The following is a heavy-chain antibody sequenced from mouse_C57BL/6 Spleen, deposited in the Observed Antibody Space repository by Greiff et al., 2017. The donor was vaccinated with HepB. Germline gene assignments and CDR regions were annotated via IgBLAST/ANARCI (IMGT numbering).Heavy chain of an antibody. CDR1: GYAFSSYW. V-gene: IGHV1-80*01. CDR2: IYPGDGDT. D-gene: IGHD1-2*01. J-gene: IGHJ1*03. Sequence: VHLVESGAELVKPGASVKISCKASGYAFSSYWMNWVKQRPGKGLEWIGQIYPGDGDTNYNGKFKGKATLTADKSSSTAYMQLSSLTSEDSAVYFCARGGIYGIDVWGTGTTVTVSS. CDR3: ARGGIYGIDV.